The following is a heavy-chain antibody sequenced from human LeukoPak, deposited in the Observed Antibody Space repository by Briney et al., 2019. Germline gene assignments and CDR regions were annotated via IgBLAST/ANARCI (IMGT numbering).Heavy chain of an antibody. CDR3: AHRLVGSGLQY. V-gene: IGHV2-5*01. J-gene: IGHJ1*01. D-gene: IGHD3-22*01. Sequence: ESGPTLVKPTQTLTLTCNFSVFSLSTSGVGVGWIRQPPGKALEWLAVIHWNDEYRYSPSLRGRLTIIKDTSKNQVVLTMTNMDPVDTATYYCAHRLVGSGLQYWGQGTLVTVSS. CDR2: IHWNDEY. CDR1: VFSLSTSGVG.